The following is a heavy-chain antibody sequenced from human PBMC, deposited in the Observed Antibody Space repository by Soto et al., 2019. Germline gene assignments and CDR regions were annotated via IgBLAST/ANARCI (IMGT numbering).Heavy chain of an antibody. D-gene: IGHD6-19*01. CDR1: GGTFSSYA. V-gene: IGHV1-18*01. Sequence: ASVKVSCKASGGTFSSYAISWVRQAPGQGLEWMGWISAYNGNTNYAQKLQGRVTMTTDTSTSTAYMELRSLRSDDTAVYYCARDLQWLPIYWGQGTLVTVSS. CDR2: ISAYNGNT. J-gene: IGHJ4*02. CDR3: ARDLQWLPIY.